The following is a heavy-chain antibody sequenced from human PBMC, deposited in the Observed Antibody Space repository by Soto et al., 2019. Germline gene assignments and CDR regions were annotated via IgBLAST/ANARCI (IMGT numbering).Heavy chain of an antibody. CDR2: ISSSSDYT. CDR1: GFSFSDYY. J-gene: IGHJ4*02. CDR3: ARDMGYRGGWDIFDY. Sequence: QVQLVESGGGLVKPGGSLRLSCAASGFSFSDYYMSWIRQAPGKGLEWVSYISSSSDYTNYADSVKGRFTISRDNAKNSLYLQMNSLRAEDTAVYYCARDMGYRGGWDIFDYWGQGTLVTVSS. D-gene: IGHD6-19*01. V-gene: IGHV3-11*05.